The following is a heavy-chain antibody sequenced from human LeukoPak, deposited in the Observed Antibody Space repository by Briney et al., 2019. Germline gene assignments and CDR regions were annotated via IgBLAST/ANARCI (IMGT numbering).Heavy chain of an antibody. J-gene: IGHJ4*02. D-gene: IGHD1-20*01. CDR2: ISYDGSNK. Sequence: PGRSLRLSCAASGFTFSSYGMHWVRQAPGKGLEWVAVISYDGSNKYYADSVKGRFTISRDNSKNTLYLQMNSLRAEDTAVYYCASQSYNWNIDYWGQGTLVTVSS. CDR3: ASQSYNWNIDY. V-gene: IGHV3-30*03. CDR1: GFTFSSYG.